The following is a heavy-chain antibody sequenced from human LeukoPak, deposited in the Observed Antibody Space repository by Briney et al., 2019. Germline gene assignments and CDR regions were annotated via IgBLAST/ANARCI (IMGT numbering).Heavy chain of an antibody. Sequence: GGSLRLSCAASGFTVSSNYMSWVRQAPGKGLEWVSVIYSGGSTYYADSVKGRFTISRDNSKNTLYLQMNSLRAEDTAVYYCARGVYDYVWGSYRPIDYWGQGTLVTVSS. V-gene: IGHV3-53*01. CDR1: GFTVSSNY. D-gene: IGHD3-16*02. CDR2: IYSGGST. CDR3: ARGVYDYVWGSYRPIDY. J-gene: IGHJ4*02.